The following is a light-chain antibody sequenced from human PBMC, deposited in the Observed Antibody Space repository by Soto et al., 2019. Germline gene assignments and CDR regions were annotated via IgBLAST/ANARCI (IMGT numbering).Light chain of an antibody. J-gene: IGKJ2*01. CDR2: AAS. CDR1: QDITSN. V-gene: IGKV1-6*01. Sequence: AIQMTQSPSSLSASVGDRVTITCRASQDITSNLGWYQQKPGKAPRLLIYAASILQTGVPSRFSGSGSGTDFTLTISSLQPEDFATYYCLQDYNYPHTFGQGTKLEIK. CDR3: LQDYNYPHT.